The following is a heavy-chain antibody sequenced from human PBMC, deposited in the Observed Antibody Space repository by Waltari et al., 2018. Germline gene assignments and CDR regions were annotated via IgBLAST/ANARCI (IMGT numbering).Heavy chain of an antibody. V-gene: IGHV4-59*02. CDR1: GGSVSGDY. J-gene: IGHJ4*02. D-gene: IGHD2-21*02. CDR2: MSHSGAL. CDR3: ARQIGGRLLWDY. Sequence: QVQLQESGPGVLNPPETLSLTCSVSGGSVSGDYWSWTRQPPGKGLEFIAYMSHSGALIKNPSLKSRVTISLDTSKNQFSLNLDSVTAADTAVYYCARQIGGRLLWDYWGQGTLVVVSS.